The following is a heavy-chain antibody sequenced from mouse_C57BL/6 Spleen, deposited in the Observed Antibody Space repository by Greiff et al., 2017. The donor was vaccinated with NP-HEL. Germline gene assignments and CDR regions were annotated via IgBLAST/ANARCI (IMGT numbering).Heavy chain of an antibody. V-gene: IGHV1-69*01. CDR3: ARSGLRRAMDY. CDR1: CYTFTSYW. D-gene: IGHD2-2*01. J-gene: IGHJ4*01. CDR2: IDPSDSYT. Sequence: QVQLQQPGAELVMPGASVKLSCKASCYTFTSYWMPWVKPRPGPGLEWIGEIDPSDSYTNYNQKFKGKSTLTVDKSSSTAYRQLSSLTSEDSAVYYGARSGLRRAMDYWGQGTSVTVSS.